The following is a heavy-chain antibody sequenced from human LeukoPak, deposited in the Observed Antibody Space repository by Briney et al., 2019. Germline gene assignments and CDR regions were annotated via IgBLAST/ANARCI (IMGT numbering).Heavy chain of an antibody. J-gene: IGHJ5*02. Sequence: SETLSLTCTVSGGSISSSSYYWGWIRQPPGKGLEWIGSIYYSGSTYYNPSLKSRVTISVDTSKNQFSLKLSSVTAADTAVYYCARYFPAAIPLDNWFDPWGQGTLVTVSS. V-gene: IGHV4-39*01. CDR3: ARYFPAAIPLDNWFDP. CDR2: IYYSGST. D-gene: IGHD2-2*02. CDR1: GGSISSSSYY.